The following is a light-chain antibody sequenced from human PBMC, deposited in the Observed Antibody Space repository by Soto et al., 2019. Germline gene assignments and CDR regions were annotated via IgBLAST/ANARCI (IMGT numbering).Light chain of an antibody. J-gene: IGKJ1*01. CDR1: QRISNY. CDR2: GAS. Sequence: ERVMTQSPATLSVSPGERATLSCRASQRISNYLAWYQQKPGQAPRLLISGASTRATGIPARFSGSGSGTEFTLTNSSLQSEDFAVYYWQQYNNWPPTFGQGTKVEV. V-gene: IGKV3-15*01. CDR3: QQYNNWPPT.